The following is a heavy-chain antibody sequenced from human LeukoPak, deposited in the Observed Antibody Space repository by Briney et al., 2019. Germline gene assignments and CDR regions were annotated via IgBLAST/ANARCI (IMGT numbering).Heavy chain of an antibody. CDR1: GYTFTGYY. V-gene: IGHV1-2*04. J-gene: IGHJ6*02. CDR2: INPNSGGT. D-gene: IGHD1-26*01. Sequence: ASVKVSCKASGYTFTGYYMHWVRQVPGQGLEWMGWINPNSGGTNYTQKFQGWVTMTRDTSISTAYMELSRLRSDDTAVYYCAREGGSGELIPYAYYYYGMDVWGQGTTVTVSS. CDR3: AREGGSGELIPYAYYYYGMDV.